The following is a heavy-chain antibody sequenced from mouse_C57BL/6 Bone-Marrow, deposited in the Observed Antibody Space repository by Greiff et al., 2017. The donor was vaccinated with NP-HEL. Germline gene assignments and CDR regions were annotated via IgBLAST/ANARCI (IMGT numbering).Heavy chain of an antibody. Sequence: EVHLVESGGGLVKPGGSLKLSCAASGFTFSSYAMSWVRQTPEKRLEWVATISDGGSYTYYPDNVKGRFTISRDNAKNNLYLQMSHLKSEDTAMYYCAIWLLRAMDYWGQGTSVTVSS. CDR2: ISDGGSYT. V-gene: IGHV5-4*01. J-gene: IGHJ4*01. D-gene: IGHD2-3*01. CDR1: GFTFSSYA. CDR3: AIWLLRAMDY.